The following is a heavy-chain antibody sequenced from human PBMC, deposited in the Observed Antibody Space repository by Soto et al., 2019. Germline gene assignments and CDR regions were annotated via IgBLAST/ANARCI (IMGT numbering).Heavy chain of an antibody. CDR1: GFTFSSYA. CDR2: ISGSDGST. CDR3: AKGPGMYSDFDC. Sequence: EVQMLESGGGLVQPGGSPRLSCAASGFTFSSYAMSWVRQAPGKGLEWVSAISGSDGSTFYADSVKGRFTISRDDSKNTLYLQMNSLRADDTAVYYCAKGPGMYSDFDCWGQGTLVTVSS. V-gene: IGHV3-23*01. D-gene: IGHD2-8*01. J-gene: IGHJ4*02.